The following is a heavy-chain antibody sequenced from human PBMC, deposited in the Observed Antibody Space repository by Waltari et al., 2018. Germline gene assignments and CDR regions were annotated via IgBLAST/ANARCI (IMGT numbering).Heavy chain of an antibody. V-gene: IGHV1-3*01. CDR1: GYTFTSYA. CDR3: ARGGCSGGSCYGPLDY. D-gene: IGHD2-15*01. J-gene: IGHJ4*02. CDR2: INAGNGNT. Sequence: QVQLVQSGAEVKKPGASVKVSCKASGYTFTSYAMHWVRQAHGQRLEWMGWINAGNGNTKYSQKFQGRVTITRDTSASTAYMELSSLRSEDTAVYYCARGGCSGGSCYGPLDYWGQGTLVTVSS.